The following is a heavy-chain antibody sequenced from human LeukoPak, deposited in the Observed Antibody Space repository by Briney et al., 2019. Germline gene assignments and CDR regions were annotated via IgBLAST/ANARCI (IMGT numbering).Heavy chain of an antibody. V-gene: IGHV1-18*01. CDR3: AREYSSSSYYYYGMDV. CDR2: ISAYNGNT. Sequence: GASVNVSCKASGYTFTSYGISWVRQAPGQGLEWMGWISAYNGNTNYAQKLQGRVTMTTDTSTSTAYMELRSLRSDDTAVYYCAREYSSSSYYYYGMDVWGQGTTVTVSS. D-gene: IGHD6-6*01. J-gene: IGHJ6*02. CDR1: GYTFTSYG.